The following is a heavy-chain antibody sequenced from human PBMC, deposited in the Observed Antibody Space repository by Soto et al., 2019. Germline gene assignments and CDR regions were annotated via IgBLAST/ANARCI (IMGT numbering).Heavy chain of an antibody. D-gene: IGHD6-6*01. Sequence: SETLSLTCTVSGGSISSSSYYWGWIRQPPGKGLEWIGSIYYSGSTYYNPSLKSRVTISVDTSKNQFSLKLSSVTAADTAVYYCARDRGSIAARPGYYYGMDVWGQGTTVTVSS. CDR2: IYYSGST. J-gene: IGHJ6*02. CDR1: GGSISSSSYY. V-gene: IGHV4-39*07. CDR3: ARDRGSIAARPGYYYGMDV.